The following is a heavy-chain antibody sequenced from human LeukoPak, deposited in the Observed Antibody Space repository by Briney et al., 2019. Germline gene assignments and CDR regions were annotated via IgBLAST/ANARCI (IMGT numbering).Heavy chain of an antibody. CDR2: IYTSGST. J-gene: IGHJ6*03. D-gene: IGHD3-3*01. CDR3: ARDLWYYDFWKYYYYYMDV. CDR1: GGSISSYY. V-gene: IGHV4-4*09. Sequence: PSETLSLTCTVSGGSISSYYWSWIRQPPGKGLEWIGYIYTSGSTNYNPSLKSRVTISVDTSKNQFSLKLSSVTAADTAVYYCARDLWYYDFWKYYYYYMDVWGKGTTVTVSS.